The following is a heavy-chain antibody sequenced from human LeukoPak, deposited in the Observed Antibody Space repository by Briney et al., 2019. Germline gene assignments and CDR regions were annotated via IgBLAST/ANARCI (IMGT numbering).Heavy chain of an antibody. J-gene: IGHJ6*02. Sequence: GGSLKLSCAASGFTFSGSAMRWVRQASGKGLEWVGRIRSKANSYATAYAASVKGRFTISRDDSKNTAYLQMNSLKTEDTAVYYCTSLGGSGWPSGMDVWGQGTTVTVSS. V-gene: IGHV3-73*01. CDR2: IRSKANSYAT. D-gene: IGHD6-19*01. CDR1: GFTFSGSA. CDR3: TSLGGSGWPSGMDV.